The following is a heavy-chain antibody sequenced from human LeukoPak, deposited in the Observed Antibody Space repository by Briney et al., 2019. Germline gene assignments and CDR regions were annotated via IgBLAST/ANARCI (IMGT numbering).Heavy chain of an antibody. CDR2: IIPMFGTT. CDR1: GGTFNSFG. J-gene: IGHJ4*02. D-gene: IGHD3-22*01. Sequence: GASVKVSCKASGGTFNSFGFSWVRQAPGQGLEWMGAIIPMFGTTNYAQKFEGRVTITTDESTSTANMALSSLRSEDTAVYYCARFHYYDSSGYYNPYFDYWGQGTLVTVSS. V-gene: IGHV1-69*05. CDR3: ARFHYYDSSGYYNPYFDY.